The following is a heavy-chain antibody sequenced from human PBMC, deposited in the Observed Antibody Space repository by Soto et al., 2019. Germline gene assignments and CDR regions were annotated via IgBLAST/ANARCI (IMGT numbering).Heavy chain of an antibody. V-gene: IGHV4-31*03. Sequence: PSETLCLTCTVSGGTIRGGSYSWNWISQHPGKGLEWFGYISYSGSTYYNPSLKSRLTVSLDPSENQFSLMLTSVTAADTAIYYCARASLVGRASPNANWFDPWGQGTLVTVSS. CDR3: ARASLVGRASPNANWFDP. CDR2: ISYSGST. J-gene: IGHJ5*02. D-gene: IGHD2-8*02. CDR1: GGTIRGGSYS.